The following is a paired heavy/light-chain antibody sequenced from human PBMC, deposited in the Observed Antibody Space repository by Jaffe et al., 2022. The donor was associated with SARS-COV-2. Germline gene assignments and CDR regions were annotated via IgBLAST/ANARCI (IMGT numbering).Heavy chain of an antibody. CDR1: GGAISSYH. CDR3: ARAFCGGDCYSHYYHSMDV. Sequence: QVQLQESGPGLVKPSETLSLTCTVSGGAISSYHWSWIRQSPGKALEWIAYIYSSGNTIYNPSLKSRVTISVETSKDQFSLQMYSVTPADTAVYYCARAFCGGDCYSHYYHSMDVWGKGTTVTVSS. V-gene: IGHV4-59*13. D-gene: IGHD2-21*02. CDR2: IYSSGNT. J-gene: IGHJ6*03.
Light chain of an antibody. Sequence: DIQMTQSPSTLSASVGDRVTITCRASQTMSSRLAWYQQKPGKAPKLLIYQASRLERGVPSRFSGSGSGPEFSLTISSLQPDDSATYYCQQYHDYSSFGGGTKVEI. CDR1: QTMSSR. V-gene: IGKV1-5*03. J-gene: IGKJ4*01. CDR2: QAS. CDR3: QQYHDYSS.